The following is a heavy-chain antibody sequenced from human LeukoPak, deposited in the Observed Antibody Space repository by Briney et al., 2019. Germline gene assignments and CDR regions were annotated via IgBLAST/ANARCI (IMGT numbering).Heavy chain of an antibody. CDR2: ISSSSSII. CDR1: GFSFSTYS. CDR3: ARGPYYGGHLFDY. D-gene: IGHD4-23*01. J-gene: IGHJ4*02. Sequence: RSGGSLRLSCAASGFSFSTYSMNWVRQAPGKGLEGVSYISSSSSIIYYADSVKGRFTISRDNAKNSLYLQMNSLRDEDTAVYYCARGPYYGGHLFDYWGQGTLVTVSS. V-gene: IGHV3-48*02.